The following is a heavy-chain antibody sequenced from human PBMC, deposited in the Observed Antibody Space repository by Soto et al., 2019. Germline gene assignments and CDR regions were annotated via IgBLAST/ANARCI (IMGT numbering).Heavy chain of an antibody. D-gene: IGHD1-26*01. J-gene: IGHJ3*02. CDR1: EFTFSNYW. CDR2: IQQDGSEK. CDR3: ARGSSNACDI. V-gene: IGHV3-7*05. Sequence: EVQLVESGGGLVQPGGSLRLSCAASEFTFSNYWMNWVRQAPGKGLEWVANIQQDGSEKYYVDAVKGRFTISRDNAKNSLYLQMNCLRAEDTAVYYCARGSSNACDIWGQGTMVTVSS.